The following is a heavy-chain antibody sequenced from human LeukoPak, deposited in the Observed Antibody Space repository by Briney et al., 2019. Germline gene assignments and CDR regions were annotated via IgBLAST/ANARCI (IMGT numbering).Heavy chain of an antibody. J-gene: IGHJ4*02. CDR3: ARGNSESAGYPDRY. CDR2: IHSSGSTT. V-gene: IGHV3-48*03. CDR1: GFTFSSYE. D-gene: IGHD3-22*01. Sequence: GGSLRLSCAASGFTFSSYEMNWVRQAPGKGLEWVSYIHSSGSTTHYADSVKGRFTISKDNAKNSLYLQMNSLRAEDTAVYYCARGNSESAGYPDRYWGQGTLVTVSS.